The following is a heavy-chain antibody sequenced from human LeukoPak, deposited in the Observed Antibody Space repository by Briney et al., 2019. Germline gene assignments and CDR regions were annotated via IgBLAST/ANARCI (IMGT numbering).Heavy chain of an antibody. CDR3: ARRYRSGYSYGPYYFDY. J-gene: IGHJ4*02. CDR1: GGSISSYY. D-gene: IGHD5-18*01. Sequence: SETLSLTCTVSGGSISSYYWSWIRQPPGKGLEWIGYIYYSGSTNYNPSPKSRVTISVDTSKNQFSLKLSSVTAADTAVYYCARRYRSGYSYGPYYFDYWGQGTLVTVSS. V-gene: IGHV4-59*12. CDR2: IYYSGST.